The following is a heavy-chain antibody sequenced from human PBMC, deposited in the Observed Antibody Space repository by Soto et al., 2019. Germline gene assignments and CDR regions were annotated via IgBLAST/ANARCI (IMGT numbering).Heavy chain of an antibody. CDR3: VRHGRGGVTICGVSAYNFVT. CDR2: MSYTTTA. J-gene: IGHJ4*02. Sequence: PSETLSLTCTVSGGSTRRNANSWGWVRQAPGKGLEGIGSMSYTTTAYYNPSLRSRFLIAVETSKTQCSLRLSSVSGAETAVYYCVRHGRGGVTICGVSAYNFVTWGQGTQVTVSS. V-gene: IGHV4-39*01. D-gene: IGHD3-3*01. CDR1: GGSTRRNANS.